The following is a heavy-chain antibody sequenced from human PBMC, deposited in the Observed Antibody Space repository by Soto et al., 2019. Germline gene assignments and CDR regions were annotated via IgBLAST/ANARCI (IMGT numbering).Heavy chain of an antibody. CDR1: GFTFSSYA. CDR2: ISYDGSNK. Sequence: QVQLVASGGGVVQPGRSLRLSCAASGFTFSSYAMHWVRQAPGKGLEWVTVISYDGSNKYYADSVKGRFTISRDNSKNTLYLQMNSLRAEDTAVYYCARDRGDYGDYAHWGQGTLVTVSS. J-gene: IGHJ4*02. D-gene: IGHD4-17*01. CDR3: ARDRGDYGDYAH. V-gene: IGHV3-30-3*01.